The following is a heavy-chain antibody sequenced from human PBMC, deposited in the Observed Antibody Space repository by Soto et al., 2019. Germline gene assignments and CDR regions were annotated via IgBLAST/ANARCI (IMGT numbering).Heavy chain of an antibody. Sequence: EVQLVESGGGLVQPGGSLRLSCAASGFTFSSYRMSWVRQAPGKGLEWVANIKQDGSEKYYVDSVKGRFTISRDNAKNSLYLQMNSLRAEDTAVYYCARDSGSYWADYYYGMDVWGQGTTVTVSS. V-gene: IGHV3-7*03. CDR1: GFTFSSYR. CDR2: IKQDGSEK. CDR3: ARDSGSYWADYYYGMDV. D-gene: IGHD1-26*01. J-gene: IGHJ6*02.